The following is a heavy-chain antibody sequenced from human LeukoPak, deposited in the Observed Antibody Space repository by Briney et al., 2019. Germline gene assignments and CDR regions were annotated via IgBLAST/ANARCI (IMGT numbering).Heavy chain of an antibody. CDR2: IYHSGST. CDR3: ARAGTNLGDYDY. J-gene: IGHJ4*02. V-gene: IGHV4-38-2*02. D-gene: IGHD4-17*01. Sequence: SETPSLTCTVSGGSISSGYYWGWIRQPPGKGLEWIGSIYHSGSTYYNPSLKSRVTTSVDTSKNEFSLNLSSVTAADTAVYYCARAGTNLGDYDYWGQGTLVTVSS. CDR1: GGSISSGYY.